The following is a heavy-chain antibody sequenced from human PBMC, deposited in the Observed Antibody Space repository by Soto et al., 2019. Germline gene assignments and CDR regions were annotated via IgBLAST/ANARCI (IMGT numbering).Heavy chain of an antibody. D-gene: IGHD1-1*01. V-gene: IGHV3-23*01. J-gene: IGHJ4*02. Sequence: PGGSLRLSCAASGFTFSSYAMSWVRQAPGKGLEWVSAISGSGGSTYYADSVKGRFTISRDDAKSELYLQMDRLRAEDTAVYYCARGGLEPFDYLGQGALVTVSS. CDR2: ISGSGGST. CDR3: ARGGLEPFDY. CDR1: GFTFSSYA.